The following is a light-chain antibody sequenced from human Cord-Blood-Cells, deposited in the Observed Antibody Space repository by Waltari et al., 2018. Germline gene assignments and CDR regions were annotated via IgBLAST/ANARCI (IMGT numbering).Light chain of an antibody. J-gene: IGLJ3*02. CDR3: QSYDSSNQV. Sequence: NFMLTQPHSVSESPGKTVTISCTRSSGSIASNYVPWYQQRPGSSPTTVIYEVNQRPSGVPDRFSGSIDSSSNSASLTISGLKTEDEADYYCQSYDSSNQVFGGGTKLTVL. CDR2: EVN. CDR1: SGSIASNY. V-gene: IGLV6-57*01.